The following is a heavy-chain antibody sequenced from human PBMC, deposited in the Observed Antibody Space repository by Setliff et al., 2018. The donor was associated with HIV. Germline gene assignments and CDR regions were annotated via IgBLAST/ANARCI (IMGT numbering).Heavy chain of an antibody. CDR1: GGSISSSSGFY. CDR3: AQEERDAYNYWFDP. V-gene: IGHV4-39*07. CDR2: VYHSGST. J-gene: IGHJ5*02. Sequence: SETLSLTCTVSGGSISSSSGFYWGWIRQPPGKGLEWLGSVYHSGSTYYSPSLRSRVSISVDTSKNQFSLKLSSVTAADTAVYYCAQEERDAYNYWFDPWGQGTLVTVSS. D-gene: IGHD1-1*01.